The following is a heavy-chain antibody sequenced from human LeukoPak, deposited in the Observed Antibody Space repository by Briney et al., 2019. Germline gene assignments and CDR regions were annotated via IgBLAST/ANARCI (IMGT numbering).Heavy chain of an antibody. Sequence: GGSLRLSCAASGFTFSSYAMSWVRQAPGKGLEWVLVIGGSNDSTYYAESVKGRFTISRDNSKNTLYLQMNSLRAEDTAVYYCAKETGGRSGKNVFDYWGQGTLVTVSS. J-gene: IGHJ4*02. D-gene: IGHD1-26*01. CDR1: GFTFSSYA. V-gene: IGHV3-23*01. CDR2: IGGSNDST. CDR3: AKETGGRSGKNVFDY.